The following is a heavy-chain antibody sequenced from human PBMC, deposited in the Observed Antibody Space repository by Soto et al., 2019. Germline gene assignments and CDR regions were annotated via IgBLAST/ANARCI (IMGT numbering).Heavy chain of an antibody. Sequence: ASVKVSCKASGGTLRSYAISWVRQAPGQGLEWMGGILPIFGTANYAQKFQGRVTITADESTSTAYMELSSLRSEDTAVYYCARARYYDSSGYYYGRAYYYGMDVWGQGTTVTVSS. CDR2: ILPIFGTA. V-gene: IGHV1-69*13. CDR3: ARARYYDSSGYYYGRAYYYGMDV. D-gene: IGHD3-22*01. J-gene: IGHJ6*02. CDR1: GGTLRSYA.